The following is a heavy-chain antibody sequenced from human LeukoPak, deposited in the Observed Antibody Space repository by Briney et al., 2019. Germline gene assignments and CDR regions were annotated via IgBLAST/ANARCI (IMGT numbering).Heavy chain of an antibody. CDR3: ARDGLGYGGWFDP. J-gene: IGHJ5*02. V-gene: IGHV3-48*03. CDR2: ISSSGSTI. Sequence: GGSLRLSCAASGFTFSSYEMNWVRQAPGKGLECVSYISSSGSTIYYADSVKGRFTISRDNAKNSLYLQMNSLRAEDTAVYYCARDGLGYGGWFDPWGQGTLVTVSS. CDR1: GFTFSSYE. D-gene: IGHD5-18*01.